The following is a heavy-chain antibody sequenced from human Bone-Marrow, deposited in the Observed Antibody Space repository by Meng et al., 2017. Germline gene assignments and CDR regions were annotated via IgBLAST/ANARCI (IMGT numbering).Heavy chain of an antibody. J-gene: IGHJ4*02. CDR1: GGTFSSYA. CDR3: ARGRYSSGLLDY. Sequence: ASVKVSCKASGGTFSSYAISWVRQAPGQRLEWMGWSNAGNGNTKYSQEFQGRVTITRDTSASTAYMELSSLRSEDMAVYYCARGRYSSGLLDYWGQGTLVTVSS. CDR2: SNAGNGNT. D-gene: IGHD6-19*01. V-gene: IGHV1-3*02.